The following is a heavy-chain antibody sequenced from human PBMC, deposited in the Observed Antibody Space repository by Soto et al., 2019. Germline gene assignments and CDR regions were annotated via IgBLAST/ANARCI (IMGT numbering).Heavy chain of an antibody. D-gene: IGHD3-3*01. J-gene: IGHJ5*02. CDR1: GFTFSTYA. CDR3: AKRPLATVFGVAGNRFDP. V-gene: IGHV3-23*01. Sequence: EVQLLESGGGLVQPGGSLRLSCAASGFTFSTYAMTWVRQAPGKGLEWVSGISGSGGSTYYADSVTGRFTISRDNSKNTLYLQMNSLRAEDTAVYYCAKRPLATVFGVAGNRFDPWGQGTLVTVSS. CDR2: ISGSGGST.